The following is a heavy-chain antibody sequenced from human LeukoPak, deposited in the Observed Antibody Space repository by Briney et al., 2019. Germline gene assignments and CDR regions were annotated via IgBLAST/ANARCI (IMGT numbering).Heavy chain of an antibody. D-gene: IGHD2-2*01. CDR2: MFHSGSP. CDR1: RGSISSYY. J-gene: IGHJ4*02. V-gene: IGHV4-59*01. CDR3: ATGSRYCSTTSCSSFDY. Sequence: PSETLSLTCTVSRGSISSYYWNWIRQSPRRGLEWIGYMFHSGSPNYNPSPKSRVTISIDTSKNQFSLKLSSVTAADTAVYYCATGSRYCSTTSCSSFDYWGQGTLVTVSS.